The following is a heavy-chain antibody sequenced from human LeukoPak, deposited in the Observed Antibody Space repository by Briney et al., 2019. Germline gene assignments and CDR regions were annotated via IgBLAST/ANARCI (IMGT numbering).Heavy chain of an antibody. J-gene: IGHJ1*01. CDR3: ARVERGSYRYSEYFQH. CDR2: ISSSGSTI. V-gene: IGHV3-11*01. CDR1: GFTFSDYY. Sequence: GGSLRLSCAASGFTFSDYYMSWIRQAPGKGLEWVSYISSSGSTIYYADPVKGRFTISRDNAKNSLYLQMNSLRAEDTAVYYCARVERGSYRYSEYFQHWGQGTLVTVSS. D-gene: IGHD3-16*02.